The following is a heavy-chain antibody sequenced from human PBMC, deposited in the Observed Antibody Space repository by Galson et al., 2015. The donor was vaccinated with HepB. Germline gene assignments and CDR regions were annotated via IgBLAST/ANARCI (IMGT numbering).Heavy chain of an antibody. CDR2: ISYDGSNK. J-gene: IGHJ5*02. V-gene: IGHV3-30*18. D-gene: IGHD6-19*01. Sequence: SLRLSCAASGFTFSSYGMHWVRQAPGKGLEWVAVISYDGSNKYYADSVKGRFTISRDNSKNTLYLQVNSLRAEDTAVYYCAKGVEQWLAYNWFDPWGQGTLVTVSS. CDR1: GFTFSSYG. CDR3: AKGVEQWLAYNWFDP.